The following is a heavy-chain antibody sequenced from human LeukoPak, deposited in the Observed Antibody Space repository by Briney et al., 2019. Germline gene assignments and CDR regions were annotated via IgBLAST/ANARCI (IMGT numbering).Heavy chain of an antibody. CDR2: MNPNSGNT. D-gene: IGHD5-24*01. Sequence: ASVTVSCKASEYTFTSYDINWVRQATAQGLEWMGWMNPNSGNTGYAQKFQGRVTMTRNTSISTAYMELSSLRSEDTAVYYCARGEIATTSFDYWGQGTLVTVSS. CDR3: ARGEIATTSFDY. J-gene: IGHJ4*02. V-gene: IGHV1-8*01. CDR1: EYTFTSYD.